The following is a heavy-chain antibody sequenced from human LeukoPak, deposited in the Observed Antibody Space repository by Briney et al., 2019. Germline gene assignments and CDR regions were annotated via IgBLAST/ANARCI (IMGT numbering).Heavy chain of an antibody. J-gene: IGHJ5*02. Sequence: SETLSLTCAVSGGSISSSNWWSWVRQPPGKGLEWIGEIYHSGSTYYNPSLKSRVTISVDTSKNQFSLKLSSVTAADTAVYYCARVDSSGWGMVGENWFDPWGQGTLVTVSS. V-gene: IGHV4-4*02. CDR2: IYHSGST. CDR3: ARVDSSGWGMVGENWFDP. CDR1: GGSISSSNW. D-gene: IGHD3-22*01.